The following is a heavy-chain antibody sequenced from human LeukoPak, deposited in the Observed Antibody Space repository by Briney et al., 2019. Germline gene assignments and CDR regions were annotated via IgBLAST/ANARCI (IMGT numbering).Heavy chain of an antibody. CDR1: GFTFSSYG. CDR2: ISYDGSNK. J-gene: IGHJ6*02. V-gene: IGHV3-30*18. D-gene: IGHD6-13*01. Sequence: PGGSLRLSCGASGFTFSSYGMHWVRQAPGKGLEWVAVISYDGSNKYYADSVKGRFTISRDNSQNTLYLQMNSLRAEDTAMYYCAKASSSWYNYYYGMDVWGQGTTVTVSS. CDR3: AKASSSWYNYYYGMDV.